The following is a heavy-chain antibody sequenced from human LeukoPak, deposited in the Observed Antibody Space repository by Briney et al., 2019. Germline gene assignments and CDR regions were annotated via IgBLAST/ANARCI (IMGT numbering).Heavy chain of an antibody. CDR3: AKYFASGSYYKLPH. CDR2: ISGSGAYT. V-gene: IGHV3-23*01. Sequence: GGSLRLSCAASGFTFSSYAMSWVRQAPGKGLEWVSTISGSGAYTYYAGSVKGRFTISRDNSKNTLYLQMNSLRAEDTAVYYCAKYFASGSYYKLPHWGQGTLVTASS. J-gene: IGHJ1*01. D-gene: IGHD3-10*01. CDR1: GFTFSSYA.